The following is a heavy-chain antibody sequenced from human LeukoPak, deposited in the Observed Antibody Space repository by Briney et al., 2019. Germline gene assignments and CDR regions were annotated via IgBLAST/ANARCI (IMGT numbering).Heavy chain of an antibody. D-gene: IGHD1-26*01. V-gene: IGHV3-53*01. CDR3: AKSPFPRVRATRIDY. Sequence: GGSLRLSCAASGFTVSSNYMSWVRQAPGKGLEWVSVIYSGGSTYYADSVNGRFTISRDNSKNTLYLQMSSLRAEDTAVYYCAKSPFPRVRATRIDYWGQGTLVTVSS. J-gene: IGHJ4*02. CDR2: IYSGGST. CDR1: GFTVSSNY.